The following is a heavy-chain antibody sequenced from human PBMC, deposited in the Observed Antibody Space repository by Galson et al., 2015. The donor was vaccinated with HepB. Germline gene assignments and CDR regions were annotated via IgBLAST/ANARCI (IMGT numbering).Heavy chain of an antibody. D-gene: IGHD1-26*01. V-gene: IGHV3-7*01. J-gene: IGHJ2*01. CDR3: ARGDWEHNHWYFDL. Sequence: SLRLSCAASGFTFSSYWMSWVRQAPGKGLEWVANIKQDGSEKYYVDSVKGRFTISRDNAKNSLYLQMNTLRDEDTAVYYCARGDWEHNHWYFDLWGRGTLVFVSS. CDR1: GFTFSSYW. CDR2: IKQDGSEK.